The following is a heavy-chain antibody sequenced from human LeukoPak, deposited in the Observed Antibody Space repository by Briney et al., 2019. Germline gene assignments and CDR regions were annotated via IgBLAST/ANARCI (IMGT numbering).Heavy chain of an antibody. J-gene: IGHJ3*02. CDR3: ARGLGYCSSTSCYIAFDI. V-gene: IGHV3-20*04. D-gene: IGHD2-2*02. Sequence: GGSLRLSCAASGFTFDDYGMSWVRQAPGKGLEWVSGINWNGGSTGYADSVKGRFTITRDNAKNSLYLQMNSLRAEDTALYYCARGLGYCSSTSCYIAFDIWGQGTMVTVSS. CDR2: INWNGGST. CDR1: GFTFDDYG.